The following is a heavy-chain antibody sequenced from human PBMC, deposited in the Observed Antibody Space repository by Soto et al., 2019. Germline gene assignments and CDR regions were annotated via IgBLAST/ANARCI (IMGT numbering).Heavy chain of an antibody. CDR2: ISAYNGNT. CDR1: GYIFTSYG. J-gene: IGHJ3*02. Sequence: ASVKVSCKASGYIFTSYGITWARQAPGQGLEWMGWISAYNGNTNYAQKLQGRVTMTTDTSTSTGYMELRSLRSDDTAVYYCARDTIAVAAAFDIWGQGTMVTVSS. D-gene: IGHD6-19*01. CDR3: ARDTIAVAAAFDI. V-gene: IGHV1-18*01.